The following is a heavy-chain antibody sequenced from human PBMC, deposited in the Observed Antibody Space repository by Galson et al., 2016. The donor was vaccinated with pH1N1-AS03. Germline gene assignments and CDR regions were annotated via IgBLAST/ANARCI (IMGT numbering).Heavy chain of an antibody. CDR3: ANPRASGTTMVTSLDY. CDR1: GFTFSSYA. Sequence: SLRLSCAASGFTFSSYAMTWVRQAPGKGLEWVSTISASGVTTDYADSVKGRFTVSRDNSKNTLYLQMNGLRAEDTAIYYCANPRASGTTMVTSLDYWGQGILVTVSS. CDR2: ISASGVTT. D-gene: IGHD5-18*01. V-gene: IGHV3-23*01. J-gene: IGHJ4*02.